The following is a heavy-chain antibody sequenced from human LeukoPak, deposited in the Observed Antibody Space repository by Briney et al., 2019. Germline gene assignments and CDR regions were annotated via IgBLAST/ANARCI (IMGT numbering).Heavy chain of an antibody. J-gene: IGHJ5*01. Sequence: PGGSLRLSCAASGFSFSSYWMNWVCQAPGKGLEWVANIKQDGSEKYYVDSVKGRFTISRDNAENSLYLQMISLRAEDTAVYYCARGMTVAANWFDSWGQGTLVTVSS. CDR3: ARGMTVAANWFDS. CDR2: IKQDGSEK. V-gene: IGHV3-7*01. D-gene: IGHD6-19*01. CDR1: GFSFSSYW.